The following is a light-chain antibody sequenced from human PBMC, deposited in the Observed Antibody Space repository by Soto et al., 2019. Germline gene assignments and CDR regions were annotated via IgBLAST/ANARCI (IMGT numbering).Light chain of an antibody. CDR3: QQYNQGIT. Sequence: EIVLTQSPATLSLSPGERATLSCRASQSVSINLAWYQQKPGQAPRLLIYAASNRATGVPARFSGSWSGTEFTLTISSLQSEDFAVYYCQQYNQGITFGQGTRLEIK. V-gene: IGKV3-15*01. CDR2: AAS. J-gene: IGKJ5*01. CDR1: QSVSIN.